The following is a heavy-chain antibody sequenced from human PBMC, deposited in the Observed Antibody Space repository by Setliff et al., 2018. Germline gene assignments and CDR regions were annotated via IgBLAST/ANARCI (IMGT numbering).Heavy chain of an antibody. D-gene: IGHD5-18*01. CDR2: IRSNSPTL. CDR3: ARSPGWIPWFDS. Sequence: GGSLRLSCAASGFTFSSFDLSWVRQTPGKGLEWISTIRSNSPTLYYADSVQGRFTISRDNARNSLFLQMSSLRAEDTAVYFCARSPGWIPWFDSWGQGTLVTVSS. V-gene: IGHV3-48*01. J-gene: IGHJ5*01. CDR1: GFTFSSFD.